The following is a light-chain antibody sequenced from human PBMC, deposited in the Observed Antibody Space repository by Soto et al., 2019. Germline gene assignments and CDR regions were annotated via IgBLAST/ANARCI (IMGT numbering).Light chain of an antibody. Sequence: EIVMTQSPATLSVSPGERATLSCSASQSVSSNLAWYQQKPGQAPRLLIYDASTRAIGIPARFSGDGSGTEFTLTISRVEPEDFAVYYCQYYGSSPPFTFGPGTKVD. V-gene: IGKV3-15*01. CDR2: DAS. CDR1: QSVSSN. CDR3: QYYGSSPPFT. J-gene: IGKJ3*01.